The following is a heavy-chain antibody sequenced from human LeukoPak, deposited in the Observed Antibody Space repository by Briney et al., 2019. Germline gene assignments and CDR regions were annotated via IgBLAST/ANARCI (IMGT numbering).Heavy chain of an antibody. D-gene: IGHD3-10*01. CDR3: TRDRGMYYYGSGSVNY. CDR2: IRSKAYGGTT. V-gene: IGHV3-49*03. Sequence: GGSLRLSCTAPGFTFGDYAMSWFRQAPGKGLEWVGFIRSKAYGGTTEYAASVKGRFTISRDDSKSIAYLQMNSLKTEDTAVYYCTRDRGMYYYGSGSVNYWGQGTLVTVSS. CDR1: GFTFGDYA. J-gene: IGHJ4*02.